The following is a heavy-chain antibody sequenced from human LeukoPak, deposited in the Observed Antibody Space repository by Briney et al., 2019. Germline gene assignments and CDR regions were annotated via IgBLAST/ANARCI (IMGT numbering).Heavy chain of an antibody. Sequence: PGGSLRLSCAASGLNVSTNYMNWVRQAPGKGLEWVSAIYRDGSTLNANSVKGRFTISRDSSKNTLYLQMNGLRAEDTAVYYCARGYSSADYWGQGTLVTVSS. CDR3: ARGYSSADY. CDR1: GLNVSTNY. CDR2: IYRDGST. D-gene: IGHD5-18*01. V-gene: IGHV3-53*01. J-gene: IGHJ4*02.